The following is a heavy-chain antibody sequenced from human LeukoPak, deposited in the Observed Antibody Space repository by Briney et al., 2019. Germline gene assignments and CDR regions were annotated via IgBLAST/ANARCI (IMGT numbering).Heavy chain of an antibody. CDR1: GFTFDDYA. D-gene: IGHD1/OR15-1a*01. J-gene: IGHJ5*02. CDR3: AKGPAAGTPTGWFDP. CDR2: ISWNSGSI. Sequence: GRSLRLSCAASGFTFDDYAMHWVRQAPGKGLEWVSGISWNSGSIGYADSVKGRFTISRDNAKNSLYLQMNSLRAEDMALYYCAKGPAAGTPTGWFDPWGQGTLVTVSS. V-gene: IGHV3-9*03.